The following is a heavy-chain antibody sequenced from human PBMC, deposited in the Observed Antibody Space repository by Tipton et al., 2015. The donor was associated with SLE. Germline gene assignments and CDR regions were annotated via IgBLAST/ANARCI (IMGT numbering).Heavy chain of an antibody. Sequence: LRLSCTVSGGSISSSSYYWGWIRQPPGKGLEWIGSIYYSGSTYYNPSLKSRVTISVDTSKNQFNLKLRSVTAVDTAMYYCAREHISSLRDAFEVWGQGTKVTVS. CDR2: IYYSGST. CDR1: GGSISSSSYY. D-gene: IGHD2-15*01. J-gene: IGHJ3*01. V-gene: IGHV4-39*06. CDR3: AREHISSLRDAFEV.